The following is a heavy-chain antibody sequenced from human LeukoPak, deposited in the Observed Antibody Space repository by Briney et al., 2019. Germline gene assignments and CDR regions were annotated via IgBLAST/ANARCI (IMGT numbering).Heavy chain of an antibody. J-gene: IGHJ6*03. CDR2: INPNSGGT. D-gene: IGHD5-18*01. V-gene: IGHV1-2*02. Sequence: ASVKVSCKASGYTFTGYFIQWVRQAPGQGLEWMGWINPNSGGTNYAQKFQGRVTMTRDTSISTAYMELSRLRSDDTAVYYCARNGAMVTGAWYYYYMDVWGKGTTVTVSS. CDR1: GYTFTGYF. CDR3: ARNGAMVTGAWYYYYMDV.